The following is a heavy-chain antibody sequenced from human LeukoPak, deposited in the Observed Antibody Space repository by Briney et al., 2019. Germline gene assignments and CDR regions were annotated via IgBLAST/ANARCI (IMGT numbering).Heavy chain of an antibody. CDR3: ATALGDSDY. J-gene: IGHJ4*02. V-gene: IGHV3-23*01. D-gene: IGHD4-17*01. CDR2: ITDSDGRT. CDR1: GFTFSSYG. Sequence: GGSLRLSCAASGFTFSSYGMSWVRQAPGKGLEWVSGITDSDGRTFYGDSVKGRFTIYRDNSKITLSLQMNSLRADDTAVYYCATALGDSDYWGQGTLVTVSS.